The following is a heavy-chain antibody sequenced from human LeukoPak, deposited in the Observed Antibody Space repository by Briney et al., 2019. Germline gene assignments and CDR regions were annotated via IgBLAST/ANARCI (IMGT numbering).Heavy chain of an antibody. CDR1: GFTFSTYA. D-gene: IGHD6-19*01. V-gene: IGHV3-23*01. CDR3: AKRITVVARDASDI. CDR2: ISGSGGST. J-gene: IGHJ3*02. Sequence: AGGSLRLSCAASGFTFSTYAMSWVRQAPGKGLEWVSSISGSGGSTFYADSVKGRFTISRDNSKNTLYLQMNSLRAEDTAVYYCAKRITVVARDASDIWGQGTMVTVSS.